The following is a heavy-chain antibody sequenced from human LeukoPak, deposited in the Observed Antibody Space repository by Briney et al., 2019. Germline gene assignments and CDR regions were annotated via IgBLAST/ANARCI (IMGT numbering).Heavy chain of an antibody. CDR2: IYYSGST. CDR1: GGSISGSSYY. Sequence: SETLSLTCTVSGGSISGSSYYWGWIRQPPGKGLEWIGSIYYSGSTYYNPSLKSRVTISVDTSKNQFSLKLSSVTAADTAVYYCARPGGRYCSSTSCSRVEYYFDYWGQGTLVTVSS. J-gene: IGHJ4*02. D-gene: IGHD2-2*01. CDR3: ARPGGRYCSSTSCSRVEYYFDY. V-gene: IGHV4-39*01.